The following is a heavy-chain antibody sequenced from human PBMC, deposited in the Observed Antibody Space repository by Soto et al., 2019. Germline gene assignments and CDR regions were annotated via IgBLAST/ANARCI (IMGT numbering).Heavy chain of an antibody. J-gene: IGHJ6*02. D-gene: IGHD2-21*02. Sequence: EVQLVESGGGLVQPGGSLRLSCAASGFTFSSYWMSWVRQAPGKGLEWVANIKQDGSEKYYVDSVKGRFTISRDNAKNALYLQMNSLRAEDTAVYYCARDPSIVVVTAKTYYYYGMDVGGQGTTVTVSS. CDR3: ARDPSIVVVTAKTYYYYGMDV. V-gene: IGHV3-7*01. CDR2: IKQDGSEK. CDR1: GFTFSSYW.